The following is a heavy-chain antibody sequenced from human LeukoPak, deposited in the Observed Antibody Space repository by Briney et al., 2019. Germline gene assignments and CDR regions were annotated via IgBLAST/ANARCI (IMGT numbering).Heavy chain of an antibody. D-gene: IGHD4-17*01. Sequence: PSETLSLTCAVYGGSFSGYYWSWIRQPPGKGLEWIGEINHSGSTNYNPSLKSRVTISVDTSKNQFSLKLSSVTAADTAVYYCASSPAPNDYGFDYWGQGTLVTVSS. CDR3: ASSPAPNDYGFDY. J-gene: IGHJ4*02. CDR1: GGSFSGYY. V-gene: IGHV4-34*01. CDR2: INHSGST.